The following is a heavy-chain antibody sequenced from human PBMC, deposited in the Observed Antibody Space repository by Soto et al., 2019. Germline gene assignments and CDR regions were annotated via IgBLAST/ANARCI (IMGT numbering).Heavy chain of an antibody. CDR2: INHSGST. V-gene: IGHV4-34*01. CDR3: ARRYYDFWSGSSGWFDP. J-gene: IGHJ5*02. CDR1: GGSFSGYY. Sequence: SETLSLTCAVYGGSFSGYYWSWIRQPPGKGLEWIGEINHSGSTNYNPSLKSRVTISVDTSKNQFSLKLSSVTAADTAVYYCARRYYDFWSGSSGWFDPWGQGTLVTVSS. D-gene: IGHD3-3*01.